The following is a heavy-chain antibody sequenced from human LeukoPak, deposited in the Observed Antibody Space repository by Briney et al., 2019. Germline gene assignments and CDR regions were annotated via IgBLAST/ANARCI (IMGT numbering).Heavy chain of an antibody. CDR1: GFTFSPHG. J-gene: IGHJ4*02. CDR2: IRSKAYGGTT. Sequence: PGGSLRLSCAASGFTFSPHGMSWVRQAPGKGLEWVGFIRSKAYGGTTEYAASVKGRFTISRDDSKSIAYLQMNSLKTEDTAVYYCTRAGRGKYSSGHYYFDYWGQGTLVTVSS. V-gene: IGHV3-49*04. CDR3: TRAGRGKYSSGHYYFDY. D-gene: IGHD6-19*01.